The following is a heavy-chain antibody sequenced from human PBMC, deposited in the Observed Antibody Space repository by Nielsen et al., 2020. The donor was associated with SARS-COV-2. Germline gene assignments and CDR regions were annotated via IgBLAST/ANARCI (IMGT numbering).Heavy chain of an antibody. CDR3: ARPKRAAAGNSYFDY. CDR1: GGSFSGYY. V-gene: IGHV4-34*01. D-gene: IGHD6-13*01. CDR2: INHSGST. Sequence: SQTLSLTRAVYGGSFSGYYWSWIRQPPGKGLEWIGEINHSGSTNYNPSLKSRVTISVDTSKNQFSLKLSSVTAADTAVYYCARPKRAAAGNSYFDYWGQGTLVTVSS. J-gene: IGHJ4*02.